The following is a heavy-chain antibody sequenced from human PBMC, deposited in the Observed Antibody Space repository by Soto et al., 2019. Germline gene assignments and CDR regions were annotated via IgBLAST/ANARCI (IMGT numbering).Heavy chain of an antibody. J-gene: IGHJ6*03. CDR2: IKQDGSEK. CDR3: NLSGYCSSTSCYFYYYYYMDV. V-gene: IGHV3-7*01. CDR1: GFTFSSYW. Sequence: GGSLRLSCAASGFTFSSYWMSWVRQAPGKGLEWGANIKQDGSEKYYVDSVKGRCTISRDNAKNSLYLKMNSLRAEDTAVYYCNLSGYCSSTSCYFYYYYYMDVWGKGTTVTVSS. D-gene: IGHD2-2*01.